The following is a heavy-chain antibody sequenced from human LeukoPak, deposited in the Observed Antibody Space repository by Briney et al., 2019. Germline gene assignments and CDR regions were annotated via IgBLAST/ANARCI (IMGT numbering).Heavy chain of an antibody. CDR3: ARLGPSYYDSSAYFDY. CDR1: GDSISGFY. CDR2: IYYSGSP. J-gene: IGHJ4*02. V-gene: IGHV4-59*01. Sequence: SQTLSLTCTVSGDSISGFYWSWIRQPPGKGLEWIGYIYYSGSPNYNPSLNSRVTMSVDSSKNQFSLRLSSVTAADTAVYYCARLGPSYYDSSAYFDYWGQGTLVTVSS. D-gene: IGHD3-22*01.